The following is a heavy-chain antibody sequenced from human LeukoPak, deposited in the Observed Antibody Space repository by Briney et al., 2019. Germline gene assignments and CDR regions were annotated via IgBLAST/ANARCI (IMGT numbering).Heavy chain of an antibody. CDR2: INAGNGNT. CDR1: GYTFTSYA. V-gene: IGHV1-3*01. CDR3: ARARWTSTVTTYYLDY. J-gene: IGHJ4*02. Sequence: ASVKVSCKASGYTFTSYAMHWVRQAPGQRLEWMGWINAGNGNTKYSQKFQGRVTITRDTSASTAYMELSSPRSEDTAVYYCARARWTSTVTTYYLDYWGQGTLVTVSS. D-gene: IGHD4-17*01.